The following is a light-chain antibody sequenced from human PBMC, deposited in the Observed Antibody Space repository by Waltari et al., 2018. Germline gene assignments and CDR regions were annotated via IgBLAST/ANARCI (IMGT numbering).Light chain of an antibody. V-gene: IGKV3-20*01. Sequence: EIVLTQSPGTLSLSPGERATLSCRASQSVSRTLAWYQQKPGQAPRLLIYGASTRATGIPERFSGGGYGTDFSLNINRLEPEDFAVYYCQHYVRLPATFGQGTKVEIK. CDR3: QHYVRLPAT. J-gene: IGKJ1*01. CDR1: QSVSRT. CDR2: GAS.